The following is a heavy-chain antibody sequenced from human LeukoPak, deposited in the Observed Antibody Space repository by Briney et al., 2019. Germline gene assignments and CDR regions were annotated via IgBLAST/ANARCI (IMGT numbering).Heavy chain of an antibody. Sequence: VGSLRLSCAASGFTFSSYALTWVRQAPGKGLEWVSTISGSGGSTYHADSVQGRFTISRDKSKNTLYLQMNSLRAEDTAIYYCAKAGGSYRKDAFDIWGQGTMVTVS. CDR2: ISGSGGST. CDR1: GFTFSSYA. J-gene: IGHJ3*02. V-gene: IGHV3-23*01. CDR3: AKAGGSYRKDAFDI. D-gene: IGHD1-26*01.